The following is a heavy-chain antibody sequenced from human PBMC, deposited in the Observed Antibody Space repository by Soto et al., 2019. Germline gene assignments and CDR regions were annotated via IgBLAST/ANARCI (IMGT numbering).Heavy chain of an antibody. Sequence: ASVKVSCKASGYTFTSYGISWVRQAPGQGLEWMGWISAYNGNTNYAQKLQGRVTMTTDTSTSTAYMELRSLRSDDTAVYYCARFGGSNNYYYYGMDVWGQGTTVTVSS. CDR1: GYTFTSYG. D-gene: IGHD2-15*01. J-gene: IGHJ6*02. V-gene: IGHV1-18*01. CDR2: ISAYNGNT. CDR3: ARFGGSNNYYYYGMDV.